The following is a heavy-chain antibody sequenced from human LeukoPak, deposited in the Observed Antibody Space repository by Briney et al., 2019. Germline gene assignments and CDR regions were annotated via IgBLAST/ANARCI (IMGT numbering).Heavy chain of an antibody. CDR1: GFSFDDYT. J-gene: IGHJ4*02. V-gene: IGHV3-64*01. CDR2: ISSNGGST. Sequence: PGGSLRLSCEASGFSFDDYTMHWVRQAPGKGLEYVSAISSNGGSTYYANSVKGRFTISRDNSKNTLYLQMNSLRAEDTAVYYCAKERGIAVAAPFDYWGQGTLVTVSS. D-gene: IGHD6-19*01. CDR3: AKERGIAVAAPFDY.